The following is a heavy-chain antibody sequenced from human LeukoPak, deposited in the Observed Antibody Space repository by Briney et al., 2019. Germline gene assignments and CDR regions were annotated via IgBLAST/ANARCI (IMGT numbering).Heavy chain of an antibody. CDR2: ISSSSSYI. V-gene: IGHV3-21*01. D-gene: IGHD3-10*01. CDR1: GFTFSSYS. CDR3: AREGTMVRGVPSWFDP. J-gene: IGHJ5*02. Sequence: KAGGPLRLSCAASGFTFSSYSMNWVPQAPGKGLEWVSSISSSSSYIYYADSVKGRFTISRDNAKNSLYLQMNSLRAEDTAVYYCAREGTMVRGVPSWFDPWGQGTLVTVSS.